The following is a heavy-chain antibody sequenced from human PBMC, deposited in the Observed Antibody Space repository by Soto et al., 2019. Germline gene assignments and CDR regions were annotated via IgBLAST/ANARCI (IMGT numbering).Heavy chain of an antibody. CDR2: IYYSGST. D-gene: IGHD3-3*01. J-gene: IGHJ4*02. CDR1: GGSISSSSYY. V-gene: IGHV4-39*01. CDR3: ASFDFWSGYPIDY. Sequence: SETLSLTCTVSGGSISSSSYYWGWIRQPPGKGLEWIGSIYYSGSTYYNPSLKSRVTISVDTSKNQFSLKLSSVTAADTAVYYCASFDFWSGYPIDYWGQGTLVTVSS.